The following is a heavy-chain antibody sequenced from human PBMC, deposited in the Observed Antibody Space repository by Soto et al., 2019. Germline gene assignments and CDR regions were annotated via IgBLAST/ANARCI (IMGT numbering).Heavy chain of an antibody. CDR1: GFTFSNYA. J-gene: IGHJ4*02. CDR3: AKRPLAARHTDY. D-gene: IGHD6-6*01. CDR2: ISGIGDNT. Sequence: EVQLLESGGGLVQPGGSLRLSCAASGFTFSNYAMTWVRQAPGKGLEWVSTISGIGDNTYYADSVGGRFTVSRDNSKNTLYLQMNSLRADDTAVYYCAKRPLAARHTDYWCQGTLVTVSS. V-gene: IGHV3-23*01.